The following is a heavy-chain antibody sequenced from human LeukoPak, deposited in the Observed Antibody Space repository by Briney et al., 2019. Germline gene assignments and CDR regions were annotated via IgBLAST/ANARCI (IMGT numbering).Heavy chain of an antibody. V-gene: IGHV3-23*01. Sequence: GGSLRLSCAASGFTFSSYAMSWVRQAPGKGLEWVSAISGSGGSTYYADSVKGRFTISRDNSKNTLYLQMNSLRAQDTAVYYCACRPLNTAMVAFDYWGQGTLVTVSS. J-gene: IGHJ4*02. CDR2: ISGSGGST. CDR1: GFTFSSYA. D-gene: IGHD5-18*01. CDR3: ACRPLNTAMVAFDY.